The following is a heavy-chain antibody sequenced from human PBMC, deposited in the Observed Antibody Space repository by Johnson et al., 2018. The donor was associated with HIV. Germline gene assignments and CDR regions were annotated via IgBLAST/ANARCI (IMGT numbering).Heavy chain of an antibody. V-gene: IGHV3-9*01. J-gene: IGHJ3*02. Sequence: VQLVESGGGLVQPGRSLRLSCAASGFTFDDYAMHWVRQAPGKGLEWVSGISWNSGSIGYADSVKGRFTISRDNAKNSLYLQMNSLRAEDTALYYFAKDKALMTTVTPTAFDIWGQGTMVTVSS. CDR2: ISWNSGSI. D-gene: IGHD4-17*01. CDR1: GFTFDDYA. CDR3: AKDKALMTTVTPTAFDI.